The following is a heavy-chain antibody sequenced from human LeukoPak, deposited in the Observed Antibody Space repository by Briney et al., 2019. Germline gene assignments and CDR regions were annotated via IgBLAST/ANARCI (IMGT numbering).Heavy chain of an antibody. CDR1: GGSISSYY. CDR3: ARSYRAHQTFYSSHFFDY. Sequence: SETLSLTCTVSGGSISSYYWNWIRQPPGKGLEWIGYIYYSGSTNYNPSLKSRVTISGDTSKNQFSLKINSLTAADTAVYYCARSYRAHQTFYSSHFFDYWGQGTLVTVSS. J-gene: IGHJ4*02. D-gene: IGHD5-18*01. V-gene: IGHV4-59*12. CDR2: IYYSGST.